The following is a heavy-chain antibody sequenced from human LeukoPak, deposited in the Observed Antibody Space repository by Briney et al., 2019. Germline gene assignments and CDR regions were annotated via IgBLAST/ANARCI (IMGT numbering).Heavy chain of an antibody. J-gene: IGHJ4*02. Sequence: GGSLRLSCAASGFTFDAYTMAWVRQAPGKGLEWVANIHEDGDEMNYVDAVKGRFTISRDNAEKSVVLQLNSLRVEDTAIYYCVREGTKGRLAIRYWGQGTVVTVSS. CDR3: VREGTKGRLAIRY. D-gene: IGHD2-21*01. V-gene: IGHV3-7*01. CDR2: IHEDGDEM. CDR1: GFTFDAYT.